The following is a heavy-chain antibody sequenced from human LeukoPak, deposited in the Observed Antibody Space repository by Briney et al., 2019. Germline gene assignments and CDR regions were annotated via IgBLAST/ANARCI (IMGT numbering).Heavy chain of an antibody. CDR3: ARQGADYGDYEEYYYYYMDV. Sequence: GESLKISXKGSGYSFTSYWIGWVRQMPGKGLEWMGIIYPGDSDTRYSPSFQGQVTISADKSISTAYLQWSSLKASDTAMYYCARQGADYGDYEEYYYYYMDVWGKGTTVTVSS. CDR2: IYPGDSDT. V-gene: IGHV5-51*01. J-gene: IGHJ6*03. CDR1: GYSFTSYW. D-gene: IGHD4-17*01.